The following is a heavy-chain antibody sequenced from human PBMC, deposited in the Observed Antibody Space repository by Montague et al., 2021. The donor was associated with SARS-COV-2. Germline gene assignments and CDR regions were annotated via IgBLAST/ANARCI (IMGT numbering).Heavy chain of an antibody. CDR3: ARAALGGYDSYFDY. D-gene: IGHD5-12*01. CDR2: ISYDVSNK. V-gene: IGHV3-30*04. J-gene: IGHJ4*02. CDR1: GFTFSSYA. Sequence: SLRLSCAASGFTFSSYAMYWVRQAPGKGLEWVAVISYDVSNKYXXXSXXGRFTTSRDNSKNTLYLQMNSLRAEDTAVYYCARAALGGYDSYFDYWGQGTLVTVSS.